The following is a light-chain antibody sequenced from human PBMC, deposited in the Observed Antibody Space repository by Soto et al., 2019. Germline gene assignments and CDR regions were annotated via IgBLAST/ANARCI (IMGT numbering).Light chain of an antibody. CDR1: SSDVGGYDY. J-gene: IGLJ2*01. CDR2: DVS. V-gene: IGLV2-8*01. Sequence: QSALTQPPSASGSPGQSVTISCTGTSSDVGGYDYVSWYQQHPGKAPKLMIYDVSKRPSGVPDRFSGSKSGNTASLTVSGLQAEDEADYYCSSYGGRNNHEVLGGGTKLTVL. CDR3: SSYGGRNNHEV.